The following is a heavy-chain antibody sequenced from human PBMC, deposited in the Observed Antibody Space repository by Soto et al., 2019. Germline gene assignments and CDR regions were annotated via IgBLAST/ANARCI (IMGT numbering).Heavy chain of an antibody. V-gene: IGHV1-69*01. CDR2: TIPIFTTA. CDR1: GGTFNGYS. Sequence: QVQLVQSGAEVKEPGSSVKVSCKASGGTFNGYSISWVRQAPGQGLEWVGGTIPIFTTANYAQKFQGRLTIAGDEFNGTGFNGLNGLAFCQTANLFLAGGEFFLVPFGGQIYFDHWGQGTLVTVSS. J-gene: IGHJ4*02. D-gene: IGHD3-3*02. CDR3: AGGEFFLVPFGGQIYFDH.